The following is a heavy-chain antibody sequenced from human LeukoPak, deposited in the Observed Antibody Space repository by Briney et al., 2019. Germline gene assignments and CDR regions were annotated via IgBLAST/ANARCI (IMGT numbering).Heavy chain of an antibody. Sequence: PGGSLRLSCAASGFTFSSYAMHWVRQAPGKGLEWVAVISYDGSNKYYADSVKGRFTISRDNSKNTLYLQMNSLRAEDTAVYYCARDRKSGWYAQGIDYWGQGTLVTVSS. D-gene: IGHD6-19*01. CDR3: ARDRKSGWYAQGIDY. CDR1: GFTFSSYA. CDR2: ISYDGSNK. V-gene: IGHV3-30-3*01. J-gene: IGHJ4*02.